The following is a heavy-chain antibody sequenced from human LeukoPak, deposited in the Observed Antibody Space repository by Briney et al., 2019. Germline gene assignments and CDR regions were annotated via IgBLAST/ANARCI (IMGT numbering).Heavy chain of an antibody. CDR2: IYSSGYT. Sequence: SETLFLTCTVSGGSISSYYWNWIRQPAGEGLEWIGRIYSSGYTNYNPSLKSRVTISVDKSRNQFSLKLTSVTAADTAVYYCARDSYGSGSYYPYYFDYWGQGTLVTVSS. V-gene: IGHV4-4*07. D-gene: IGHD3-10*01. J-gene: IGHJ4*02. CDR3: ARDSYGSGSYYPYYFDY. CDR1: GGSISSYY.